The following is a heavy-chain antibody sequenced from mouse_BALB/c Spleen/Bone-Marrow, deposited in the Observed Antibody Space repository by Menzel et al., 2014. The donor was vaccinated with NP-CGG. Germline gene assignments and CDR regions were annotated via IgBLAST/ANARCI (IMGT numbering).Heavy chain of an antibody. CDR1: GFTFSNYG. Sequence: EVMLVESGGDLVKPGGSLKLSCAASGFTFSNYGMSWVRQTPDKRLEWVATISSGGSYTYFPDSVKRRFTISRDNAKNTLYLQMNSLKSEDAAMYYCARLTPDYAMDYWGQGTSVTVSS. D-gene: IGHD1-3*01. J-gene: IGHJ4*01. CDR2: ISSGGSYT. V-gene: IGHV5-6*01. CDR3: ARLTPDYAMDY.